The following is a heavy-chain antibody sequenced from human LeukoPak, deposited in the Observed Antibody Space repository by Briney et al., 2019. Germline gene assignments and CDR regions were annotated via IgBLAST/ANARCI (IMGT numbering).Heavy chain of an antibody. D-gene: IGHD1-1*01. CDR2: IIPIFGTA. V-gene: IGHV1-69*05. CDR1: GGTFSSYA. Sequence: ASVKVSCKASGGTFSSYAISWVRQAPGQGLEWMGGIIPIFGTATYAQKFQGRVTITTDESTSTAYMELSSLRSEDTAVYYCAREERAMYYFDYWGQGTLVTVSS. J-gene: IGHJ4*02. CDR3: AREERAMYYFDY.